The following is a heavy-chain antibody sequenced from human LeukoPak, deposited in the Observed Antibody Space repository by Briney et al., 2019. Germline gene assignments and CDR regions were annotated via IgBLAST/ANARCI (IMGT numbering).Heavy chain of an antibody. Sequence: GRSLRLSCAASGFTLSSYGMHWVRQAPGKGLEWVAVISYDGSNKYYADSVKGRFTISRDNSKNTLYLQMNSLRAEDTAVYYCAKEHSPIVAFDPWGQGTLVTVSS. D-gene: IGHD2-15*01. CDR3: AKEHSPIVAFDP. J-gene: IGHJ5*02. CDR2: ISYDGSNK. CDR1: GFTLSSYG. V-gene: IGHV3-30*18.